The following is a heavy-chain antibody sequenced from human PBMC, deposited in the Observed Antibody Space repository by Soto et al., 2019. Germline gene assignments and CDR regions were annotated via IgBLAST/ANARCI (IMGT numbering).Heavy chain of an antibody. D-gene: IGHD3-10*01. V-gene: IGHV4-59*11. CDR1: GTSLRGHF. CDR2: GYYSGST. CDR3: ARGVYLSLVRTGWFDP. J-gene: IGHJ5*02. Sequence: ASETLSLTCTVSGTSLRGHFWGWMREPPRKGLEWIGYGYYSGSTLYNPSLKSRVTISLDTSKNHFSLRLNSVTSADTAVYYCARGVYLSLVRTGWFDPWGQGTLVTSPQ.